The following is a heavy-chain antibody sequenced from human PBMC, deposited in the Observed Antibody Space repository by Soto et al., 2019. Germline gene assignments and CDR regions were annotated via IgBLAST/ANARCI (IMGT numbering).Heavy chain of an antibody. CDR2: ISADNGNT. V-gene: IGHV1-18*04. Sequence: QVQLVQSGAEVKKPGASVKVSCQASGYTFTSYGISWVRQAPGQGLEWMGWISADNGNTNYAQKLQGRVTMTTDTSTSTAYMELRSLRSDDTAVYYCARVYYGSGSYSVDAVVIWGQGTMVTVSS. CDR3: ARVYYGSGSYSVDAVVI. CDR1: GYTFTSYG. D-gene: IGHD3-10*01. J-gene: IGHJ3*02.